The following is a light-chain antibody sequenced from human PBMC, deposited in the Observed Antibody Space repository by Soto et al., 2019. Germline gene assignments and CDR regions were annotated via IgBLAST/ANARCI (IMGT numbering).Light chain of an antibody. CDR3: QQSYSTPIT. J-gene: IGKJ5*01. Sequence: DIQMTQSPSSVSASVGDRVTITCLSSEDISTWLAWYQQKPGKAPKLLIYAASSLQSGVPSRFSGSGSGTDFTLTISSLQPEDFATYYCQQSYSTPITFGQGTRLAVK. CDR2: AAS. CDR1: EDISTW. V-gene: IGKV1-12*01.